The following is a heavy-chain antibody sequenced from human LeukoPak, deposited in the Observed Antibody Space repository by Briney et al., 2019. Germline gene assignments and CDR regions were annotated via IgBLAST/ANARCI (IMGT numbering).Heavy chain of an antibody. D-gene: IGHD4/OR15-4a*01. CDR3: ARRAGAYSHPYDY. CDR2: IYSGGNT. V-gene: IGHV3-53*01. J-gene: IGHJ4*02. Sequence: GGSLKLSCTVSGFTVSSNSMSWVRQAPGKGLEWVSFIYSGGNTHYSDSVKGRFTISRDNSKNTLYLQMNSLRAEDTAVYYCARRAGAYSHPYDYWGQGTLVTVSS. CDR1: GFTVSSNS.